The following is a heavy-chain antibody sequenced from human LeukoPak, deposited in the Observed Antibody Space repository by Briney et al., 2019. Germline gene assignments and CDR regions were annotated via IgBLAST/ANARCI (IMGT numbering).Heavy chain of an antibody. J-gene: IGHJ4*02. CDR1: GFTFSSSW. Sequence: GGSLRLSCAAPGFTFSSSWMNGVRQAPGKGLEWVANIGEDGNEKYYVDSVKGRFTISRDNSKNTLYLQMNSLRAEDTAIYYCADSNYWYPVDYWGQGTLVTVSS. V-gene: IGHV3-7*05. CDR3: ADSNYWYPVDY. CDR2: IGEDGNEK. D-gene: IGHD4-11*01.